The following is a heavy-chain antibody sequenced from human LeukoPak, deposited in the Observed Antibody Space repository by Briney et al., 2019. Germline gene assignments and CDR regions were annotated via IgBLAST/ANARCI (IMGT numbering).Heavy chain of an antibody. Sequence: GGSLRLSCTASGFTFSSYAMSWVRQAPGKGLEWVSHITASGTAMFYADSVKGRFTISRDNAKNSLYLQMNSLRDEDTAVYYCASSGSYRFDYWGQGTLVTVSS. CDR1: GFTFSSYA. D-gene: IGHD1-26*01. CDR3: ASSGSYRFDY. V-gene: IGHV3-48*02. CDR2: ITASGTAM. J-gene: IGHJ4*02.